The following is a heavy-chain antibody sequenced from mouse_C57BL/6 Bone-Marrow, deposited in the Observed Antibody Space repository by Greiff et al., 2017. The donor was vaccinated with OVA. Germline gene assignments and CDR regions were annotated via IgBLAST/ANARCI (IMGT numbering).Heavy chain of an antibody. CDR1: GYTFTSYW. D-gene: IGHD1-1*01. J-gene: IGHJ2*01. V-gene: IGHV1-64*01. Sequence: QVQLQQPGAELVKPGASVKLSCKASGYTFTSYWMHWVKQRPGQGLEWIGMIHPNSGSTYYNEKFKSKATLTVDKSSSTAYMQLSSLTSEDSAVYYCARWVTTVVDYWGQGTTLTVSS. CDR3: ARWVTTVVDY. CDR2: IHPNSGST.